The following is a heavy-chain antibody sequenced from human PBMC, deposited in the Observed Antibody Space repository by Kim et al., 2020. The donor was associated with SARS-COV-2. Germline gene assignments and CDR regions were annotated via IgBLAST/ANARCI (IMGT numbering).Heavy chain of an antibody. CDR3: ARDFVGPDDH. Sequence: GGSLRLSCVVSGSSISGYWMHWVRQAPGKGLVWVSRMDPAGSIINYADSVKGRFTISRDNAKNTLYLQMNSLRAEDTAVYYCARDFVGPDDHWGQGTLVTVSS. V-gene: IGHV3-74*01. CDR1: GSSISGYW. D-gene: IGHD2-21*01. J-gene: IGHJ4*02. CDR2: MDPAGSII.